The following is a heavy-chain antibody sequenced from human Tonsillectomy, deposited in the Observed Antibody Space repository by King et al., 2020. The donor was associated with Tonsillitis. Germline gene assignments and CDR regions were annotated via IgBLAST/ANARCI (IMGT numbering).Heavy chain of an antibody. Sequence: VQLVESGGGVVQPGGSLRLSCAASGFTFSNYGMHWVRQAPGKGLEWVAFIRYDGSNKYYADSVKGRFTISRDNSKNRLYLQMNSLRAEDTAVYYCAKEGGGDYVDYWGQGTLVTVSS. CDR3: AKEGGGDYVDY. CDR2: IRYDGSNK. J-gene: IGHJ4*02. V-gene: IGHV3-30*02. D-gene: IGHD3-16*01. CDR1: GFTFSNYG.